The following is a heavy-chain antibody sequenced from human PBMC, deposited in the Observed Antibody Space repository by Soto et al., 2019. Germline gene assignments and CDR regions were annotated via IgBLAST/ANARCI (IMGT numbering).Heavy chain of an antibody. CDR2: IYFSGDA. V-gene: IGHV4-31*03. CDR1: GGSVRSDRYY. CDR3: ASGVIVPTTLVH. Sequence: QVQLQESGPGLVKPSQTLSLTCTVPGGSVRSDRYYWSWIRQRPGKGLEWIGYIYFSGDAYYNPSLKSRVAISVDTSKNQFSLKLNSVTAADTAVYYCASGVIVPTTLVHWGQGALVTVSP. J-gene: IGHJ4*01. D-gene: IGHD5-12*01.